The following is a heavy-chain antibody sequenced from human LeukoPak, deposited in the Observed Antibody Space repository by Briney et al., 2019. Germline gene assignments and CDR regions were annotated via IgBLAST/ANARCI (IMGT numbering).Heavy chain of an antibody. CDR3: ARRGTTVTFFDY. CDR1: GGSFSGYY. D-gene: IGHD4-17*01. CDR2: INHSGST. V-gene: IGHV4-34*01. J-gene: IGHJ4*02. Sequence: SETLSLTCAVYGGSFSGYYWSWIRQPPGKGLEWMGEINHSGSTNYNPSLKSRVTISVDTSKNQFSLKLSSVTAADTAVYYCARRGTTVTFFDYWGQGTLVTVSS.